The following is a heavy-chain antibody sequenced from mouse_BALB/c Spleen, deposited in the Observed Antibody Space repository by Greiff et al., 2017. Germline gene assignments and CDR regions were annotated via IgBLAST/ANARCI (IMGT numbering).Heavy chain of an antibody. J-gene: IGHJ4*01. CDR1: GFTFSDYY. Sequence: EVKVVESGGGLVKPGGSLKLSCAASGFTFSDYYMYWVRQTPEKRLEWVATISDGGSYTYYPDSVKGRFTISRDNAKNNLYLQMSSLKSEDTAMYYCARERSSLLTYAMDYWGQGTSVTVSS. CDR2: ISDGGSYT. D-gene: IGHD1-2*01. CDR3: ARERSSLLTYAMDY. V-gene: IGHV5-4*02.